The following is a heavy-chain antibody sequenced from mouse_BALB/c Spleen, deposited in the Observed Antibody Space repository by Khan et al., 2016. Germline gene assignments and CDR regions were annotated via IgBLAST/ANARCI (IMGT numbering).Heavy chain of an antibody. CDR1: GFTFSNYG. CDR3: ARVYYYGSPYFDY. V-gene: IGHV5-6-3*01. Sequence: EVELVESGGGLVQPGGSLKLSCAASGFTFSNYGMSWVRQTPDKRLELVATINSNGGNTYYPDSVKGRFTISRANSNNTLYLQMSSLKSEDTAMYYCARVYYYGSPYFDYWGQGTTLTVSS. CDR2: INSNGGNT. D-gene: IGHD1-1*01. J-gene: IGHJ2*01.